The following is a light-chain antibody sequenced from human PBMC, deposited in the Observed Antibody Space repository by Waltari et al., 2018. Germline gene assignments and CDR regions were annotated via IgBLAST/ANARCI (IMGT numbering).Light chain of an antibody. CDR3: AAWDDSLRGPV. CDR2: RNN. Sequence: QSVLTQPPSASGTPGQPVTISCSGSSSNIGINSVSLYQQLPGTDPKLLIYRNNQRPAGLTDRFSGSKYGTTASLAISGPRSEDEADYYCAAWDDSLRGPVFGGGTKLTVL. J-gene: IGLJ3*02. CDR1: SSNIGINS. V-gene: IGLV1-47*01.